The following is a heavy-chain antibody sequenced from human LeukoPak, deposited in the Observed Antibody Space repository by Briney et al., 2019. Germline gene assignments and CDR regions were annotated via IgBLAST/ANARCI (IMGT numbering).Heavy chain of an antibody. V-gene: IGHV3-33*06. J-gene: IGHJ4*02. CDR1: GFTFTDHG. CDR2: IWYDGTKE. Sequence: GGSLRLSCVASGFTFTDHGLHWVRQAPGKGLEWVAVIWYDGTKEYYADSVKGRFTISRDNSKNTIYLQMNSLRVEDTAVYYCAKDPGGRSLDSWGQGTLVTVAS. D-gene: IGHD6-19*01. CDR3: AKDPGGRSLDS.